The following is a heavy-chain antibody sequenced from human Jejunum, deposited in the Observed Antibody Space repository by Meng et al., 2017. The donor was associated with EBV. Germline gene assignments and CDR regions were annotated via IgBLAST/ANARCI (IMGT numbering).Heavy chain of an antibody. D-gene: IGHD2-8*02. V-gene: IGHV7-4-1*02. J-gene: IGHJ5*02. CDR3: ARVRPGGGWFDP. Sequence: QVQLVQSGAEFKKPGASVKVSCKASGYTFTSAGINWVRQSPGQGLEWMGWINTNTGYPTYAQDLTGRFVFSLDTSVSTAYLQITSLSTEDNAVYYCARVRPGGGWFDPWGQGTLVTVSS. CDR1: GYTFTSAG. CDR2: INTNTGYP.